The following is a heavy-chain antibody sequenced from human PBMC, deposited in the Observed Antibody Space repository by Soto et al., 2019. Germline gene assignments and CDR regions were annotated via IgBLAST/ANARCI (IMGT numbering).Heavy chain of an antibody. CDR1: GFTFSSYS. CDR2: IGISSSTK. CDR3: ARLRSDAFEI. J-gene: IGHJ3*02. V-gene: IGHV3-48*02. Sequence: EVQLVESGGGLVQPGGSLRLSCAASGFTFSSYSMSWVRQAPGGGLEGVSYIGISSSTKYYADSVKGRFTISRDNAKNSLFLQMNSLRDEDTAMYYCARLRSDAFEIWGQGTMVTVSS.